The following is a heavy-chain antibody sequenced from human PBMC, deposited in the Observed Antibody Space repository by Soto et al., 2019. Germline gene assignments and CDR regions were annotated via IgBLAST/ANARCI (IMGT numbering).Heavy chain of an antibody. CDR2: IVVGSGNT. V-gene: IGHV1-58*02. CDR3: ASSYIVVVPAEYCGGDCYGAFDI. CDR1: GFTFTSSA. D-gene: IGHD2-21*01. Sequence: GASVKVSCKASGFTFTSSAMQWVRQARGQRLEWIGWIVVGSGNTNNAQKFQERVTITRDMSTSTAYMKLSSLRSEDTVVYYCASSYIVVVPAEYCGGDCYGAFDIWGQGTMVTVSS. J-gene: IGHJ3*02.